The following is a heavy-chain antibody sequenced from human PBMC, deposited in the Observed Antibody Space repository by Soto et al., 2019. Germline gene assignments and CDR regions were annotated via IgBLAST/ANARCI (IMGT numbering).Heavy chain of an antibody. CDR3: ARAPYGSGRYSYIDI. CDR2: IWYDGSNK. Sequence: QVQLVESGGGVVQPGRSLRLSCAASGFTFRSCGMHWVRQAPGKGPAGVAVIWYDGSNKYYADSVKARFTISRDNSKNTLYIQMSSLRAEDTAVYYCARAPYGSGRYSYIDIWGQGTMVTVSS. D-gene: IGHD3-10*01. V-gene: IGHV3-33*01. CDR1: GFTFRSCG. J-gene: IGHJ3*02.